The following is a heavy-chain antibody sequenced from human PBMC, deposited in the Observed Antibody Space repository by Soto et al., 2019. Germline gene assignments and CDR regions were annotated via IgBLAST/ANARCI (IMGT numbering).Heavy chain of an antibody. CDR3: ARHEYDYGGKGTAY. CDR2: IYYSGST. J-gene: IGHJ4*02. CDR1: GGSISSSSYY. V-gene: IGHV4-39*01. D-gene: IGHD4-17*01. Sequence: QLQLQESGPGLVKPSETLSPTCTVSGGSISSSSYYWGWIRQPPGKGLEWIGSIYYSGSTYYNPSLKSRVTISVDTSKNQFSLKLSSVTAADTAVYYCARHEYDYGGKGTAYWGQGTLVTVSS.